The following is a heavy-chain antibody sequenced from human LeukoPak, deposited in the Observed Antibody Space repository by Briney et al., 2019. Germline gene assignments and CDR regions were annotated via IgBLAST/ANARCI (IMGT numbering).Heavy chain of an antibody. CDR3: ATDLGSWRVAGTGY. CDR2: FDPEDGET. V-gene: IGHV1-24*01. CDR1: GYTLTELS. J-gene: IGHJ4*02. D-gene: IGHD6-19*01. Sequence: ASVTVSCKVSGYTLTELSMHWVRQAPGKGLEWMGGFDPEDGETIYAQKFQGRVTMTEDTSTDTAYMELSSLRSEDTAVYYCATDLGSWRVAGTGYWGQGTLVTVSS.